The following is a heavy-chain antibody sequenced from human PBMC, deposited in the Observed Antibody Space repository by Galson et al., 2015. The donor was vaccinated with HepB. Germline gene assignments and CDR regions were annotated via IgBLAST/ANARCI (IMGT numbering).Heavy chain of an antibody. J-gene: IGHJ3*02. CDR1: GFTFSGSA. D-gene: IGHD3-3*01. V-gene: IGHV3-73*01. CDR3: TRHWDPFNLDYDFWSEKRSRAFDI. CDR2: IRSKANSYAT. Sequence: SLRLSCAASGFTFSGSAMHWVRQASGKGLEWVGRIRSKANSYATAYAASVKGRFTISRDDSKNTAYLQMNSMKTEDAAVYYCTRHWDPFNLDYDFWSEKRSRAFDIWGQGTMVTVSS.